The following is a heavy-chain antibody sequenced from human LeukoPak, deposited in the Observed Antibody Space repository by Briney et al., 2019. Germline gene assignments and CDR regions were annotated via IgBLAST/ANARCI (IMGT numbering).Heavy chain of an antibody. CDR1: GYTFTGYY. D-gene: IGHD2-2*01. V-gene: IGHV1-2*02. J-gene: IGHJ6*02. Sequence: ASVKVSCKASGYTFTGYYMHWVRQAPGQGLEWMGWINPNSGGTSYAQKFQGRVTMTRDTSISTAYMELSRLRSDDTAVYYCARDQCSSTSCYANYYYGMDVWGQGTTVTVSS. CDR2: INPNSGGT. CDR3: ARDQCSSTSCYANYYYGMDV.